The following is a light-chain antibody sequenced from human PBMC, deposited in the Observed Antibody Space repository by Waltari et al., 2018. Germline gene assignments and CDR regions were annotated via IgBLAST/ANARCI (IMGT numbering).Light chain of an antibody. V-gene: IGKV3-20*01. Sequence: EVVLTPSPGTLSFSPGERVTLPCRASQSVTNNYLAWYQQKPGQAPRLLIYGASRRVTGIPDRFSGSGSGTGFTLTISRLEPEDFAVYYCQQYGRSSWTFGQGTRVEIK. CDR1: QSVTNNY. CDR3: QQYGRSSWT. J-gene: IGKJ1*01. CDR2: GAS.